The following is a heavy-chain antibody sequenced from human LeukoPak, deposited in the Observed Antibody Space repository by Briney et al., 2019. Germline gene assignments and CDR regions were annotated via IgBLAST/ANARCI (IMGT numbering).Heavy chain of an antibody. CDR1: GYTFTGYY. D-gene: IGHD6-19*01. Sequence: GASVKVSCKASGYTFTGYYMHWVRQAPGQGLEWMGRINPNSGGTSYAQKFQGRVTMTRDTSISTAYMELSRLRSDDTAVYYCASCLGGWYFYYYGMDVWGQGTTVTVSS. CDR2: INPNSGGT. CDR3: ASCLGGWYFYYYGMDV. J-gene: IGHJ6*02. V-gene: IGHV1-2*06.